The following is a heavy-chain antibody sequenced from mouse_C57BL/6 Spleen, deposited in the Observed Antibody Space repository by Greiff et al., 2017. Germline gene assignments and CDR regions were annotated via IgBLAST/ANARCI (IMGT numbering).Heavy chain of an antibody. CDR2: ISSGGSYT. J-gene: IGHJ3*01. Sequence: EVMLVESGGDLVKPGGSLKLSCAASGFTFSSYGMSWVRQTPDKRLEWVATISSGGSYTYYPDSVKGRFTISRDNAKNTLYLQMSSLKSEDTAMYYCASLSSAAWFAYWGQGTLVTVSA. D-gene: IGHD6-1*01. V-gene: IGHV5-6*01. CDR1: GFTFSSYG. CDR3: ASLSSAAWFAY.